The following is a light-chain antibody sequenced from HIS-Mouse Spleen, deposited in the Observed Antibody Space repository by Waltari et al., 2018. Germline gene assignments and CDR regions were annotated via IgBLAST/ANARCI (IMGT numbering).Light chain of an antibody. Sequence: QSALTQPASVSGSPGQSITISCTGTSSDGGSYNLVSWYQQHPGKAPKLQISEGVKRPGGVSNRFSGSKSGNTASLTISGRQAEDEADYYCCSYAGSREVFGTGTKVTVL. V-gene: IGLV2-23*01. J-gene: IGLJ1*01. CDR1: SSDGGSYNL. CDR2: EGV. CDR3: CSYAGSREV.